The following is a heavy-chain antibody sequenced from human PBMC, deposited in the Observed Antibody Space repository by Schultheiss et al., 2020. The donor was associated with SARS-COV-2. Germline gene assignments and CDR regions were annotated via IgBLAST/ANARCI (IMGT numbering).Heavy chain of an antibody. CDR3: ARDLRPYCSGGSCYSGEGYYYYGMDV. CDR2: ISYDGSNK. J-gene: IGHJ6*02. D-gene: IGHD2-15*01. CDR1: GFTFSSYA. Sequence: GGSLRLSCAASGFTFSSYAMHWVRQAPGKGLEWVAVISYDGSNKYYADSVKGRFTISRDNSKNTLYLQMNSLRAEDTAVYYCARDLRPYCSGGSCYSGEGYYYYGMDVWDQGTTVTVSS. V-gene: IGHV3-30*04.